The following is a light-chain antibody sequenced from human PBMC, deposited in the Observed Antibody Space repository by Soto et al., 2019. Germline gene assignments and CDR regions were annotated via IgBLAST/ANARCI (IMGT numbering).Light chain of an antibody. J-gene: IGLJ2*01. CDR2: SDN. Sequence: QSVLTQPPSASGTPGQKVTISCSGSSSNIGRNTVNWYQQVPGTAPKLLMYSDNQRPSGVPDRFSGSRSSTSVSLAISGLQSEDEADYYCGAWDDSLNGVLFGGGTKVTVL. V-gene: IGLV1-44*01. CDR3: GAWDDSLNGVL. CDR1: SSNIGRNT.